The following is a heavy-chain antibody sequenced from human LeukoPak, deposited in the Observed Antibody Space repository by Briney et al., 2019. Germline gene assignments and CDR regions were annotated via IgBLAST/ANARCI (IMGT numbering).Heavy chain of an antibody. CDR1: GFTFSGYD. D-gene: IGHD6-6*01. Sequence: GGSLRLSCAASGFTFSGYDMNWVRQAPGKGLEWVSSISGSSSYIYYADSMKGRFTISRDNGKESLYLQMNSLRAEDTAVYFCARGSSNVAARNNWFDPWGQGTLVTVSS. V-gene: IGHV3-21*01. CDR2: ISGSSSYI. J-gene: IGHJ5*02. CDR3: ARGSSNVAARNNWFDP.